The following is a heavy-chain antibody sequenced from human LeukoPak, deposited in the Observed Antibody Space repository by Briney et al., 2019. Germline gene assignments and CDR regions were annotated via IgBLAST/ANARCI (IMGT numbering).Heavy chain of an antibody. D-gene: IGHD2-2*01. CDR2: ISGGGGST. CDR3: ARDGRNIVVVPAAMEIDY. J-gene: IGHJ4*02. CDR1: GFTFSSSA. V-gene: IGHV3-23*01. Sequence: GGSLRLSCAASGFTFSSSAMSWVRQAPGKGLEWVSTISGGGGSTYYADSVKGRFTISRDNAKNSLYLQMNSLRAEDTAVYYCARDGRNIVVVPAAMEIDYWGQGTLVTVSS.